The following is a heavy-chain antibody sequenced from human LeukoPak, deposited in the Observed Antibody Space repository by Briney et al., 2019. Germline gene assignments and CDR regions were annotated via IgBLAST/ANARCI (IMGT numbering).Heavy chain of an antibody. D-gene: IGHD3-22*01. J-gene: IGHJ5*02. V-gene: IGHV1-8*01. CDR3: ARNDYYDSSDNWFDP. CDR1: GYTFTSYD. Sequence: ASVKISCKASGYTFTSYDINWVRQATGQGLEWVGWMNPNSGNTGYAQKFQGRVTMTRNTSISTAYMELSSLRSEDTAVYYCARNDYYDSSDNWFDPWGQRTLVTVSS. CDR2: MNPNSGNT.